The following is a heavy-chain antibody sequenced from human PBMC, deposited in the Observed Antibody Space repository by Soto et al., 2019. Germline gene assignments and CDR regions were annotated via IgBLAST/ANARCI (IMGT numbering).Heavy chain of an antibody. CDR3: TRDLRYFDWLDAFYI. CDR2: IKRDGSEK. V-gene: IGHV3-7*01. Sequence: GGSLRLSCAASGFTFSSYWMSWVRQAPGKGLEWVANIKRDGSEKYYVDSVKGRFTISRDNAKNSLYLQMNSLRAEDTAVYYCTRDLRYFDWLDAFYIWGQGTMVTVS. D-gene: IGHD3-9*01. CDR1: GFTFSSYW. J-gene: IGHJ3*02.